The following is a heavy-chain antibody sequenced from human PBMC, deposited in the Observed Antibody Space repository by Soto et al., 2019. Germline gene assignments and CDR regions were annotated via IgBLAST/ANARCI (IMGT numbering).Heavy chain of an antibody. J-gene: IGHJ4*02. D-gene: IGHD6-13*01. CDR1: GGSMSSYD. V-gene: IGHV4-59*08. Sequence: PSETLSLTCSVSGGSMSSYDGSWIRQPPGKGLEWIAYIYYSGSTNYNPSLKSRVTISVDTSKHQFSLKLTSVTAADTAVYYCARHRVEGSWSAFDYWGQGALVTVSS. CDR2: IYYSGST. CDR3: ARHRVEGSWSAFDY.